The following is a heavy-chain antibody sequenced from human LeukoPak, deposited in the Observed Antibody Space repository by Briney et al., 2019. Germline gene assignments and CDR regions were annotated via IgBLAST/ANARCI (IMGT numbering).Heavy chain of an antibody. J-gene: IGHJ5*02. V-gene: IGHV1-3*01. Sequence: ASVKVSCKASGYTFTSYAMHWVRQAPGQRLEWMGWINAGNGNTKYSQKFQGRVTITRDTSASTAYMELSSLRSEDTAVYYCASSILLWFGESNNRFDPWGQGTLVTVSS. D-gene: IGHD3-10*01. CDR3: ASSILLWFGESNNRFDP. CDR1: GYTFTSYA. CDR2: INAGNGNT.